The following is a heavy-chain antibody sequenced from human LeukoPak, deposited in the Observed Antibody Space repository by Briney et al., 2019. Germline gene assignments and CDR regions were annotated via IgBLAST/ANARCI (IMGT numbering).Heavy chain of an antibody. D-gene: IGHD1-26*01. CDR2: ISWNSGSI. V-gene: IGHV3-9*01. CDR1: GFTFDDYA. J-gene: IGHJ3*02. Sequence: PGRSLRLSCAASGFTFDDYAMHWVRQAPGKGLEWVSGISWNSGSIGYADSVKGRFTISRDNTKNTLYLQMNSLRAEDTAVYYCARGRGSYFFHDAFDIWGQGTMVTVSS. CDR3: ARGRGSYFFHDAFDI.